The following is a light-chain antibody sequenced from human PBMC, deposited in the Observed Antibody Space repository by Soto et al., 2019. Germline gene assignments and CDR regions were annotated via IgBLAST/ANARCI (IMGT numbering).Light chain of an antibody. CDR2: AAS. CDR3: QQYGSSPFT. J-gene: IGKJ3*01. Sequence: EIVLTQSPGTLSLAPGEGATLSCRASQRVSSNFLAWYQQKPGQAPRLLIYAASSRATGISDRFSGSGSETDFTFTIRRLEPEDFVVYYCQQYGSSPFTFGPGTKVDLK. V-gene: IGKV3-20*01. CDR1: QRVSSNF.